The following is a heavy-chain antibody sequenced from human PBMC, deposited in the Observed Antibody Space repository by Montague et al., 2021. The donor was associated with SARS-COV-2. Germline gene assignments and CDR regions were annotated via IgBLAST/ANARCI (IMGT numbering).Heavy chain of an antibody. Sequence: TLSLTCTVSGGSISSGGYYWSWIRQHPGKGLEWIGYIYYSGSTYYNPSLKSRVTISVDTSKNQFSLKLNSVTAADTAVYYCARVSVEMATMGVYYYYGMDVGGQGTTAPVPS. D-gene: IGHD5-24*01. V-gene: IGHV4-31*03. CDR1: GGSISSGGYY. CDR3: ARVSVEMATMGVYYYYGMDV. J-gene: IGHJ6*02. CDR2: IYYSGST.